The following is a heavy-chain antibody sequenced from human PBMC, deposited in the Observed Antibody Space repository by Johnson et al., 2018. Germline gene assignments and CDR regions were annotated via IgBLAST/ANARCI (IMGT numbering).Heavy chain of an antibody. J-gene: IGHJ3*02. D-gene: IGHD3-22*01. CDR2: IHYTGST. V-gene: IGHV4-59*01. Sequence: QVQLQESGPGLVKXSETLSLTCTVSGGSISSYYWSWIRQPPGKGLEWIGNIHYTGSTNYNPSLKSRVTISVDTSKNQFSLKLSSVIAADTAVYFCARSSYDSTGVPMAFDIWGQGTGVTVSS. CDR3: ARSSYDSTGVPMAFDI. CDR1: GGSISSYY.